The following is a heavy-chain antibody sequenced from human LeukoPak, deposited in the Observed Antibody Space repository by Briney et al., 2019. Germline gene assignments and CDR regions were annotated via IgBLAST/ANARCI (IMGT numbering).Heavy chain of an antibody. Sequence: GRSLRLSCAASGFTLSSYAMHWVRQAPGKGLEWVAVISYDGSNKYYADSVKGRFTISRDDSMNTLYLQMSRLRAEDTAVYYCARLFSYSGSYKIDYWGQGTLVTVSS. J-gene: IGHJ4*02. CDR2: ISYDGSNK. D-gene: IGHD1-26*01. CDR1: GFTLSSYA. V-gene: IGHV3-30-3*01. CDR3: ARLFSYSGSYKIDY.